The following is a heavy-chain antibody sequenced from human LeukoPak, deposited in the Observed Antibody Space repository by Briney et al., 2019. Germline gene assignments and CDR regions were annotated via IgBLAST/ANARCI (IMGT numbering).Heavy chain of an antibody. J-gene: IGHJ5*02. CDR1: GYTFTGYY. CDR2: INPNSGGT. V-gene: IGHV1-2*02. D-gene: IGHD5-12*01. CDR3: ARGPSIVATMGWFDP. Sequence: ASVKVSCKASGYTFTGYYMHWVRQAPGQGLEWMGWINPNSGGTNYAQKFQGGVTMTRDTSISTAYMELSRLRSDDTAVYYCARGPSIVATMGWFDPWGQGTLVTVSS.